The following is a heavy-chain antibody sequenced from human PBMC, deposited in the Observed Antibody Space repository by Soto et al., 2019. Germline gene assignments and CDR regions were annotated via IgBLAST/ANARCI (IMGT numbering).Heavy chain of an antibody. V-gene: IGHV4-59*10. J-gene: IGHJ6*02. CDR2: IYTSGST. D-gene: IGHD2-8*02. Sequence: SETLSLTCAVYGGSFSGYYWSWIRQPAGKGLEWIGRIYTSGSTNYNPSLKSRVTMSVDTSKNQFSLKLSSVTAADTAVYYCARDVTGGFYGMDVWGQGTTVTVSS. CDR3: ARDVTGGFYGMDV. CDR1: GGSFSGYY.